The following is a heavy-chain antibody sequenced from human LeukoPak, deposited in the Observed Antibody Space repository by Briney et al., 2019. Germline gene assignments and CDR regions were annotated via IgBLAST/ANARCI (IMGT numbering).Heavy chain of an antibody. J-gene: IGHJ3*02. D-gene: IGHD2-15*01. V-gene: IGHV4-39*01. CDR1: GGSISSSSYY. CDR2: IYYSGST. CDR3: ARHVVVVVAAAPAFDI. Sequence: SETLSLTCTVSGGSISSSSYYWGWIRQPPGEGLEWIGSIYYSGSTYYNPSLKSRVTISVDTSKNQFSLKLSSVTAADTAVYYCARHVVVVVAAAPAFDIWGQGTMVTVSS.